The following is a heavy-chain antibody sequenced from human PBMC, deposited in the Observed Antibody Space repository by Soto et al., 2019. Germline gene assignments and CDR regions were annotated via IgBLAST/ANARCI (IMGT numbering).Heavy chain of an antibody. D-gene: IGHD3-22*01. V-gene: IGHV4-61*01. CDR2: IYYSGST. Sequence: PSETLSLTCTVSGGSVSSGSYYWSWIRQPPGKGLEWIGYIYYSGSTNYNPSLKSRVTISVDTSKNQFSLKLSSVTAADTAVYYCAGDHANYYDSSGYYYPYFDYWGQGTLVTVSS. CDR3: AGDHANYYDSSGYYYPYFDY. J-gene: IGHJ4*02. CDR1: GGSVSSGSYY.